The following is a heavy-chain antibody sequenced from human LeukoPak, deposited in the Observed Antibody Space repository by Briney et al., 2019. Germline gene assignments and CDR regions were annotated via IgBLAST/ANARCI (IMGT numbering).Heavy chain of an antibody. J-gene: IGHJ4*02. CDR1: GGTFSSYA. D-gene: IGHD5-18*01. Sequence: GASVKVSCKASGGTFSSYAISWARQAPGQGLEWMGGIIPIFGTANYAQKFQGRVTITADKSTSTAYMELSSLRSEDTAVYYCASGGGYSYGYFADYWGQGTLVTVSS. V-gene: IGHV1-69*06. CDR2: IIPIFGTA. CDR3: ASGGGYSYGYFADY.